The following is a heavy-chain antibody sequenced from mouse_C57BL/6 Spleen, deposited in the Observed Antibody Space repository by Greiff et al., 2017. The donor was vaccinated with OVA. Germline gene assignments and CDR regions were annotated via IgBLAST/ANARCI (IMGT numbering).Heavy chain of an antibody. CDR3: ARSRSFFDY. Sequence: VQLKQSGPELVKPGASVKIPCKASGYTFTDYNMDWVKQSHGKSLEWIGDINPNNGGTIYNQKFKGKATLTVDKSSSTAYMELRSLTSEDTAVYYCARSRSFFDYWGQGTTLTVSS. D-gene: IGHD1-1*01. CDR2: INPNNGGT. J-gene: IGHJ2*01. V-gene: IGHV1-18*01. CDR1: GYTFTDYN.